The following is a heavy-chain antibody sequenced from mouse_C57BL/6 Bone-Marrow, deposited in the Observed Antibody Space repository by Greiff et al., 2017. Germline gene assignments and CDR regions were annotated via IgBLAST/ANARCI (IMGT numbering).Heavy chain of an antibody. V-gene: IGHV1-39*01. D-gene: IGHD1-1*01. Sequence: EVKLQESGPELVKPGASVKISCKASGYSFTDYNMHWVKQSNGKSLEWIGIINPNYGTTSYNQKFKGKATLTVDQSSSTAYMQLNSLTSEDSAVYYCARKGDYYGSSYGYFDVWGTGTTVTVSS. J-gene: IGHJ1*03. CDR3: ARKGDYYGSSYGYFDV. CDR2: INPNYGTT. CDR1: GYSFTDYN.